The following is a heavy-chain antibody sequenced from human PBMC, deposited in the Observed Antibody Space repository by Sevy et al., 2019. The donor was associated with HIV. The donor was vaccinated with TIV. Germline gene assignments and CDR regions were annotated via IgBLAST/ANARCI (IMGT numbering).Heavy chain of an antibody. Sequence: GGSLRLSCAASGFTFSDYYMSWIRQAPGKGLEWVSYISSSGSTIYYADSVKGRFTISRDNAKNSLYLQMNSLRAEDTSVYYCAGGEREGDIVVVPAAIRPSPYFDYWGQGTLVTVSS. V-gene: IGHV3-11*01. CDR1: GFTFSDYY. D-gene: IGHD2-2*02. CDR2: ISSSGSTI. J-gene: IGHJ4*02. CDR3: AGGEREGDIVVVPAAIRPSPYFDY.